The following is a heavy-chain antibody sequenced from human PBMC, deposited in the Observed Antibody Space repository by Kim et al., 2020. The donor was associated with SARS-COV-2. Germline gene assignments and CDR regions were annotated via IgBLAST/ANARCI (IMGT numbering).Heavy chain of an antibody. J-gene: IGHJ6*02. Sequence: VKGRLNISRDNAKNTLYLQMNSLRAEDTAVYYCARVALHNADYEPYGMDVWGQGTTVTVSS. CDR3: ARVALHNADYEPYGMDV. V-gene: IGHV3-74*01. D-gene: IGHD4-17*01.